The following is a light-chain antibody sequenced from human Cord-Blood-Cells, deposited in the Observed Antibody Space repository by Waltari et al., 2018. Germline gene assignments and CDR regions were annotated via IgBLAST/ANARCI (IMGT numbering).Light chain of an antibody. CDR2: DAS. Sequence: DIQMTQSPSSLSASVGDRVTITCQASQDISKYLNWYQQKPGKAPKLLIYDASHLEKGVPSRFSGSGSGTDFTFTISSLQPEDIATYYCQQYDNLPPLTFGGGTKVEIK. CDR3: QQYDNLPPLT. V-gene: IGKV1-33*01. J-gene: IGKJ4*01. CDR1: QDISKY.